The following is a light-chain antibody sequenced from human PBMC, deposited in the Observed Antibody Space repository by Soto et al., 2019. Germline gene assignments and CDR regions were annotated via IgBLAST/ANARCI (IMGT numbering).Light chain of an antibody. CDR1: QSISAW. J-gene: IGKJ1*01. Sequence: DIQMTQSPSTLSASVGDRVTITCRASQSISAWLAWYQQKPGKAPKLLIYKASSLESGVPSRFGGSGSGTEFTLTISSLQPDDFATYYCQQYNSDSRTFGQGTKVEIK. CDR3: QQYNSDSRT. CDR2: KAS. V-gene: IGKV1-5*03.